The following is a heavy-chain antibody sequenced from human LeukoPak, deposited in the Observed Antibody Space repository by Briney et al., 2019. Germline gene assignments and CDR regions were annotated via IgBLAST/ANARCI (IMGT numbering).Heavy chain of an antibody. Sequence: SETLSLTCAVYGGSFSGYYWSWIRQPPGKGLEWIGEINHSGSTNYNPSLKSRVTISVDTSKNRFSLKLSSVTAADTAVYYCARGEWYDSSGYYLDYWGQGTLVTVSS. V-gene: IGHV4-34*01. J-gene: IGHJ4*02. CDR2: INHSGST. CDR3: ARGEWYDSSGYYLDY. D-gene: IGHD3-22*01. CDR1: GGSFSGYY.